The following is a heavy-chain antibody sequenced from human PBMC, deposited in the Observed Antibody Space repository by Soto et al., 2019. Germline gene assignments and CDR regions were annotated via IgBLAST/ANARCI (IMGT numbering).Heavy chain of an antibody. D-gene: IGHD4-17*01. J-gene: IGHJ4*02. CDR1: GASFISSY. Sequence: SETLSLTCTVSGASFISSYWSWIRQPPGKGLEWIGYIYYSGSTNYNPSLKSRVTISVDTSKNQFSLKLSSVTAADTAVYYCARGLRYFDYWGQGTMVTVSS. CDR2: IYYSGST. V-gene: IGHV4-59*01. CDR3: ARGLRYFDY.